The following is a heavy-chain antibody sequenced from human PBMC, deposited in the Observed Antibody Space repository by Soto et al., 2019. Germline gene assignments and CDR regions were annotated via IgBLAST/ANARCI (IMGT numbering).Heavy chain of an antibody. J-gene: IGHJ6*02. Sequence: QVQLQESGPGLVKPSGTLSLTCAVSGGSISSSNWWSWIRQPPGKGLEWIGEIYHSGSTNYNPSLKSRVTISVNKSKNQFSLKLSSVTAADTAVYYCAREQGEWLKEVPYGMDVWGQGTTVTVSS. CDR3: AREQGEWLKEVPYGMDV. D-gene: IGHD3-3*01. CDR1: GGSISSSNW. CDR2: IYHSGST. V-gene: IGHV4-4*02.